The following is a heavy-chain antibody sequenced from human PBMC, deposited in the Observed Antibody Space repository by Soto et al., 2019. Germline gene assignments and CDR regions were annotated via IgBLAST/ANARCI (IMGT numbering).Heavy chain of an antibody. V-gene: IGHV2-26*01. CDR1: GSSLTNTKMG. Sequence: ESGPTLVNPTETLTLTCTVSGSSLTNTKMGVSWIRQPPGKALEWLALVFSNDEKSYSASLKNGLTISRDTSESQVVLVLTDMDPEDTATYFCARMPGWNYGAFDSWGQGTLVTVSS. D-gene: IGHD1-7*01. CDR3: ARMPGWNYGAFDS. J-gene: IGHJ4*02. CDR2: VFSNDEK.